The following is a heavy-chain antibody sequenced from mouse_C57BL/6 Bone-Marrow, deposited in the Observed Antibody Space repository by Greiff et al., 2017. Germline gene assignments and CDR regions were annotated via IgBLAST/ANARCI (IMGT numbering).Heavy chain of an antibody. V-gene: IGHV2-2*01. Sequence: VMLVESGPGLVQPSQSLSITCTVSGFSLTSYGVHWVRQSPGKGLEWLGVIWSGGSTDYNAAFISRLSISKDNSKSQFFFKMNSLQADDTAIYYCARNWPYYYGSSDWYFDVWGTGTTVTVSS. J-gene: IGHJ1*03. D-gene: IGHD1-1*01. CDR1: GFSLTSYG. CDR3: ARNWPYYYGSSDWYFDV. CDR2: IWSGGST.